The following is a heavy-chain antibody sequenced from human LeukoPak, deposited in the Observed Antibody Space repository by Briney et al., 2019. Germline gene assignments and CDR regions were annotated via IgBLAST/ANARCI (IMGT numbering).Heavy chain of an antibody. J-gene: IGHJ6*03. D-gene: IGHD1-14*01. CDR2: IYCSGST. Sequence: SETLSLTCTVSGGSIISYYWSWIRQPPGKGLEWIGYIYCSGSTYYNPSLKSRVTISVDTSKNQFSLNLTSLTAADTAVYYCARDRKYYYHMDVWGKGTTVTVSS. CDR1: GGSIISYY. CDR3: ARDRKYYYHMDV. V-gene: IGHV4-59*12.